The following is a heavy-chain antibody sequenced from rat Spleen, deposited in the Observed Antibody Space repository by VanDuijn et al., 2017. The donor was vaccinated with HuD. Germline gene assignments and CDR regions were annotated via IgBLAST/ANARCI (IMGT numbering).Heavy chain of an antibody. Sequence: QVQLKESGPGLVQPSQTLSLTCTVSGFSLTSYHVSWVRQPPGKSLVWMGTIWAGGGTNYNSAVQSRLSISRDTSKSQVFLKMNSLQTEDIATYYCARGFGFYTGDYFDYWGQGVMVTVSS. J-gene: IGHJ2*01. CDR1: GFSLTSYH. CDR2: IWAGGGT. V-gene: IGHV2-13*01. D-gene: IGHD4-3*01. CDR3: ARGFGFYTGDYFDY.